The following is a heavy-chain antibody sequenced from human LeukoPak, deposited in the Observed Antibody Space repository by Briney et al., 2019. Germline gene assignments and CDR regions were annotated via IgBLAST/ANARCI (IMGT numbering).Heavy chain of an antibody. CDR2: INHSGSA. D-gene: IGHD3-16*01. Sequence: PSETLSLTRAVYGGSFSGYYWSWIRQPPGKGLEWIGEINHSGSANYNPSLKSRVTISVDTSKNQFSLKLSSVTAADTAVYYCARDLYVYMDVWGKGTTVTVSS. CDR3: ARDLYVYMDV. V-gene: IGHV4-34*01. J-gene: IGHJ6*03. CDR1: GGSFSGYY.